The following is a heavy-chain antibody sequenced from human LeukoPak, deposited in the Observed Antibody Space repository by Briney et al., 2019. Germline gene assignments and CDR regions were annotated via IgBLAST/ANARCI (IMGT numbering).Heavy chain of an antibody. CDR2: IIPIFGTA. D-gene: IGHD4-23*01. V-gene: IGHV1-69*13. CDR3: ARDGAPDLDDGGVAFDI. CDR1: GGTFSSYA. Sequence: SVKVSFKASGGTFSSYAISWVRQAPGQGLEWMGGIIPIFGTANYAQKFQGRVTITADESTSTAYMELSSLRSEDTAVYYCARDGAPDLDDGGVAFDIWGQGTMVTVSS. J-gene: IGHJ3*02.